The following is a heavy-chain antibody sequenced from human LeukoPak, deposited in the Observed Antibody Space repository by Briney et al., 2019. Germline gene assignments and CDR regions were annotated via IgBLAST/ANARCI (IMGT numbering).Heavy chain of an antibody. V-gene: IGHV3-30*02. CDR3: ASSGYCSGGSCYLRYWYFDL. D-gene: IGHD2-15*01. CDR2: IQNDEIDK. Sequence: GGSLRLSCAASGFTFTTYGMHWVRQAPGKGLEWVAFIQNDEIDKFYADSVKGRFTISRDNSKNTLYLQMNSLRAEDTAVYYCASSGYCSGGSCYLRYWYFDLWGRGTLVTVSS. CDR1: GFTFTTYG. J-gene: IGHJ2*01.